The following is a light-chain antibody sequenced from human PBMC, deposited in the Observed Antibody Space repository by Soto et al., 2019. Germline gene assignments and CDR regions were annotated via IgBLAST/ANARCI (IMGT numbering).Light chain of an antibody. CDR1: SSDGGGYNY. V-gene: IGLV2-14*01. J-gene: IGLJ1*01. Sequence: QSVLTQPASVSGSPGQSLTISCTGTSSDGGGYNYVSWDQQHPGKTPKLMIYEVSNRPSGVSNRFSGSKSGNTASLTISGLQAEDEADYYCSSYAGSNNFVFGAGTKVTV. CDR3: SSYAGSNNFV. CDR2: EVS.